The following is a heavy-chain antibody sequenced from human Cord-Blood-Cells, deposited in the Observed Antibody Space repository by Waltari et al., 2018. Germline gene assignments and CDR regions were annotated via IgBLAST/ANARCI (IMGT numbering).Heavy chain of an antibody. CDR1: GFTFDDYS. D-gene: IGHD2-21*01. CDR3: AKDDLLEAYFDY. V-gene: IGHV3-9*01. Sequence: EVQLVESGGGLVQPGRSLRLSCAASGFTFDDYSIHWVRQAPGKGLESGSGLGWHSGSIRYDDSVKVRLTISRDNAKNSLYLQMNSLRDEDTALYYCAKDDLLEAYFDYWGQGTLVTVSS. CDR2: LGWHSGSI. J-gene: IGHJ4*02.